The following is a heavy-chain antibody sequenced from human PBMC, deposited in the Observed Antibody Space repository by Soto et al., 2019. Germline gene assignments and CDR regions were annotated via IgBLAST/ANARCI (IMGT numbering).Heavy chain of an antibody. J-gene: IGHJ4*02. V-gene: IGHV3-23*01. CDR1: GFNFSNYA. Sequence: XGSLILSCSASGFNFSNYAMSWVRQAPGKGLDWVSLISATGGGTYYADSVKGRFTISRDNSHNTLYLQVHSLTAEDTAVYYCAKDRRAGGNSAFYFDFWGQGTQVTVS. D-gene: IGHD3-16*01. CDR3: AKDRRAGGNSAFYFDF. CDR2: ISATGGGT.